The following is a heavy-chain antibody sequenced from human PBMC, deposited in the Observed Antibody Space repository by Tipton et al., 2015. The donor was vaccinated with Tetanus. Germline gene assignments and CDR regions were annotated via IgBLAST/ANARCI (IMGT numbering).Heavy chain of an antibody. CDR1: GFPFHSYH. V-gene: IGHV3-23*01. CDR2: IGDAKTVM. Sequence: SLRLSCADTGFPFHSYHMAWVRQAPGKGLEWISYIGDAKTVMQYADSVKGRFTISRDNSKNTLSLQMNSLRGEDTAVYYCAKALGSSAWYGTWGQGTLVTVSS. J-gene: IGHJ5*02. D-gene: IGHD6-13*01. CDR3: AKALGSSAWYGT.